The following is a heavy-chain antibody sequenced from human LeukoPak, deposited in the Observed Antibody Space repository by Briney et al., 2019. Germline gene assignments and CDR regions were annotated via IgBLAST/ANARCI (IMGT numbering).Heavy chain of an antibody. CDR1: GDTFTGYY. CDR3: ATYFLAARTRGYYYGMDV. Sequence: GATVRLSCEASGDTFTGYYMHWVRHAPGQGLEWMRLINPNSGGTNYAQKFQGRVTMTRDTSISTAYMELSRLRSDDTAVYYCATYFLAARTRGYYYGMDVWGQGTTVTVSS. V-gene: IGHV1-2*02. CDR2: INPNSGGT. D-gene: IGHD6-6*01. J-gene: IGHJ6*02.